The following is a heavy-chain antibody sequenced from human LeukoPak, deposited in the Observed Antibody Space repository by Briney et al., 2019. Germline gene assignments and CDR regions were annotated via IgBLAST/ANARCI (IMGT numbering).Heavy chain of an antibody. CDR1: GGSISSYY. J-gene: IGHJ3*02. Sequence: SETLSLTCTVSGGSISSYYWSWIRQPAGKGLEWIGRIYTSGSTNYNPSLKSRVTMSVDTSKNQFSLKLSSVTAADTAVYYCARDHRQVELWFREPCAFDIWGQGTMVTVSS. D-gene: IGHD3-10*01. CDR3: ARDHRQVELWFREPCAFDI. V-gene: IGHV4-4*07. CDR2: IYTSGST.